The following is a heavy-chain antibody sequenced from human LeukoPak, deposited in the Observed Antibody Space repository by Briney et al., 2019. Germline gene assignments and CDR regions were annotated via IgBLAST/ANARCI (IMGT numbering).Heavy chain of an antibody. CDR1: GFSFSSYG. CDR3: AKDSSGSSWYWDY. D-gene: IGHD6-13*01. V-gene: IGHV3-30*02. CDR2: IRYDGSNK. J-gene: IGHJ4*02. Sequence: GGSLRLSXAASGFSFSSYGMHWVRQAPGKGLEWVTFIRYDGSNKYYADSVKGRFTISRDNSKNTLNLQMNSLRTEDTAVYYCAKDSSGSSWYWDYWGQGTLVTVSS.